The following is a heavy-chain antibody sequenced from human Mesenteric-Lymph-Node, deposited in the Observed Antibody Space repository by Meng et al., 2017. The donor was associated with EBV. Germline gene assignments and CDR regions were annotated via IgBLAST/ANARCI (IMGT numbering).Heavy chain of an antibody. CDR2: VDPSGRRT. CDR3: ARDDDYGDNLGDF. D-gene: IGHD4-17*01. V-gene: IGHV1-46*01. Sequence: VQRVTDGPEVKRPGASVKVSCKTSGYIFSSFFIHWVRQAPGQGLEWMGIVDPSGRRTRYAQQFQGRVTMTSDVYTTTVYMELSSLRSEDTAVYSCARDDDYGDNLGDFWGQGTLVTVSS. CDR1: GYIFSSFF. J-gene: IGHJ1*01.